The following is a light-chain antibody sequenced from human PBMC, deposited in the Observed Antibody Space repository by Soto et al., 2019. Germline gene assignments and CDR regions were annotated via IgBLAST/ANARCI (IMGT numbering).Light chain of an antibody. J-gene: IGLJ1*01. CDR2: EVN. CDR1: SSDIGRYNY. Sequence: QSALTQPASVSGSPGQSITISCTGTSSDIGRYNYVSWFQQHPGKVPTLVIFEVNYRPSGVSDRFSGSKSGNTASLTITGLQAEDEADYYCTSCITANTRCVFGSGTKVTVL. V-gene: IGLV2-14*01. CDR3: TSCITANTRCV.